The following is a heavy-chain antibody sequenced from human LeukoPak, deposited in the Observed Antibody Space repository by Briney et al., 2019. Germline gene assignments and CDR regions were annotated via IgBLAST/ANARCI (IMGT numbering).Heavy chain of an antibody. V-gene: IGHV1-69*05. D-gene: IGHD4-17*01. Sequence: SVKVSCKASGGTFSSYAISWVRQAPGQGLEWMGRIIPIFGTANYAQKFQGRVTITTDESTSTAYMELGSLRSEDTAVYYCARGDEDYGDYVMWGQGTLVTVSS. CDR1: GGTFSSYA. CDR3: ARGDEDYGDYVM. CDR2: IIPIFGTA. J-gene: IGHJ4*02.